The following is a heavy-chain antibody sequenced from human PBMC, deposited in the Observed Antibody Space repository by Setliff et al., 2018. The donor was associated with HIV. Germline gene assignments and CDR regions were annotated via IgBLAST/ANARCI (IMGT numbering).Heavy chain of an antibody. D-gene: IGHD2-21*02. J-gene: IGHJ5*02. V-gene: IGHV1-69*10. CDR1: GGTFSSYA. CDR3: VYCGGDCYTNWFDP. Sequence: SVKVSCKASGGTFSSYAISWVRQAPGQGLEWMGGIIPILGIAKYAQKFQGRVTIPADEPTTTAYMELTSLRSEDTAVYYCVYCGGDCYTNWFDPWGQGTLVTVS. CDR2: IIPILGIA.